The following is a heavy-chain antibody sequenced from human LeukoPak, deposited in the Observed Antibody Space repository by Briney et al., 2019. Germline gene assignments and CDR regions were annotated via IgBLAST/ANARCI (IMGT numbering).Heavy chain of an antibody. J-gene: IGHJ4*02. Sequence: ASVKVSCKASGYTFTSYGISWVRQAPGHGLEWMGWISAYNGNTNYAQKLQGRVTMTTDTSTSTAYMELRSLRSDDTAVYYCARDHSPIIAAAAYYFDYWGQGTLVTVSS. CDR2: ISAYNGNT. CDR3: ARDHSPIIAAAAYYFDY. D-gene: IGHD6-13*01. V-gene: IGHV1-18*01. CDR1: GYTFTSYG.